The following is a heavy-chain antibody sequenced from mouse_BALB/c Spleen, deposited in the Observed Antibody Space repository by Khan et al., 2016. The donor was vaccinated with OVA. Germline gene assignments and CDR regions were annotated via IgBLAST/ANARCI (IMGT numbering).Heavy chain of an antibody. Sequence: QMQLEESGAELAKPGASVKMSCKASGYTFTTYWMHWVKQRPGQGLEWIGYINPTSGYTDYNEKFKDRATLSADKSSSTAYMQLSSLTSEDSAVYYSTRDRIDYWGQGTTLTVSS. V-gene: IGHV1-7*01. J-gene: IGHJ2*01. CDR2: INPTSGYT. CDR3: TRDRIDY. CDR1: GYTFTTYW.